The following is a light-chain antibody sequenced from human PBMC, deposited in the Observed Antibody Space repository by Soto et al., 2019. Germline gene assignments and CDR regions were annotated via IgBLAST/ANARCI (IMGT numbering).Light chain of an antibody. CDR2: GAS. J-gene: IGKJ5*01. Sequence: EIVLTQSPGTLSLSPGERATLSCRASQSVSSSYLAWYQQQPGQAPRLLIYGASGKATGIPDRFSGSGSGTEFTLTISRLEPDDFAVYYCQQYGSSPPVTFGQGTRLEIK. CDR1: QSVSSSY. CDR3: QQYGSSPPVT. V-gene: IGKV3-20*01.